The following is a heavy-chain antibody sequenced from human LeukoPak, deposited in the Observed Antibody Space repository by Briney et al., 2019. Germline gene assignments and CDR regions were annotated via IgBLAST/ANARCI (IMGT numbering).Heavy chain of an antibody. Sequence: GGSLRLSCAASGFTFSSYSMNWVRQAPGKGLEWVTSISSSSSYIYYADSVKGRFTISRDNAKNSLYLQMNSLRAEDTALYYCAKGLSFYNEYYMDVWGKGTTVTISS. J-gene: IGHJ6*03. V-gene: IGHV3-21*04. CDR3: AKGLSFYNEYYMDV. CDR1: GFTFSSYS. CDR2: ISSSSSYI. D-gene: IGHD2/OR15-2a*01.